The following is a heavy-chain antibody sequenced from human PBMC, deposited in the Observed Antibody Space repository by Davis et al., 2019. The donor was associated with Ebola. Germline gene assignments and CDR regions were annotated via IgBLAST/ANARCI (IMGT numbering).Heavy chain of an antibody. Sequence: ASVKVSCKASGGTFSSYAISWVRQAPGQGLEWMGRINPNSGGTNYAQKFQGRVTMTRDTSISTAYMELSRLRSDDTAVYYCASSARYYYDSSGYYLLEYWGQGTLVTVSS. D-gene: IGHD3-22*01. V-gene: IGHV1-2*06. CDR2: INPNSGGT. J-gene: IGHJ4*02. CDR3: ASSARYYYDSSGYYLLEY. CDR1: GGTFSSYA.